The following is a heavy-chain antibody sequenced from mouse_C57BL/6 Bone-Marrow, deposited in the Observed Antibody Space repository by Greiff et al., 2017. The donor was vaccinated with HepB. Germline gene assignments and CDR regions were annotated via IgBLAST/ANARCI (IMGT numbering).Heavy chain of an antibody. V-gene: IGHV5-4*03. CDR1: GFTFSSYA. J-gene: IGHJ2*01. Sequence: EVKLVESGGGLVKPGGSLKLSCAASGFTFSSYAMSWVRQTPEKRLEWVATISDGGSYTYYPDNVKGRFTISRDNAKNNLYLQMSHLKSEDTAMYYCARDYSNGYWGQGTTLTVSS. D-gene: IGHD2-5*01. CDR3: ARDYSNGY. CDR2: ISDGGSYT.